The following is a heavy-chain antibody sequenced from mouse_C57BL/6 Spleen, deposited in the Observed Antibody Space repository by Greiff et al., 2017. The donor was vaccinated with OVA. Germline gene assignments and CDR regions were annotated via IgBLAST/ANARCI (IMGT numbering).Heavy chain of an antibody. CDR3: ARRSLIYYDYDGNFDY. Sequence: QVQLKESGAELARPGASVKLSCKASGYTFTSYGISWVKQRTGQGLEWIGEIYPRSGNTYYNEKFKGKATLTADKSSSTAYMELRSLTSEDSAVYFCARRSLIYYDYDGNFDYWGQGTTLTVSS. CDR1: GYTFTSYG. CDR2: IYPRSGNT. J-gene: IGHJ2*01. V-gene: IGHV1-81*01. D-gene: IGHD2-4*01.